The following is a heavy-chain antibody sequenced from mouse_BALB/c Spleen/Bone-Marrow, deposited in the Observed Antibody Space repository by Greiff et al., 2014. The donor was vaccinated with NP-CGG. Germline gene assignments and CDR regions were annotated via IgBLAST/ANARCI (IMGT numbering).Heavy chain of an antibody. CDR2: IDPENGNI. CDR3: TRRGFDF. V-gene: IGHV14-3*02. J-gene: IGHJ2*01. CDR1: GFNIKDTY. Sequence: VQLQQSXAELVKPGASVKLSCTASGFNIKDTYIHWVKRRPEQGLEWIGRIDPENGNIKYDPKFQVKATITADTSSNTAYLQLSSLTSEDTAVYYCTRRGFDFWGQGTTLTVSS.